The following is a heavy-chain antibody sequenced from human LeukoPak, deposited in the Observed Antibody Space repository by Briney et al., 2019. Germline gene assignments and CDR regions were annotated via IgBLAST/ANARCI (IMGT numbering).Heavy chain of an antibody. CDR3: AGGPDHLPDY. D-gene: IGHD1-14*01. V-gene: IGHV3-21*01. Sequence: PGGSLRFSCAASGFTFSSYSMNWVRQAPGKGLEWVSSISSSSSYIYYADSVKGRFTISRDNAKNSLYLQMNSLRAEDTAVYYCAGGPDHLPDYWGQGTLVTVSS. CDR2: ISSSSSYI. J-gene: IGHJ4*02. CDR1: GFTFSSYS.